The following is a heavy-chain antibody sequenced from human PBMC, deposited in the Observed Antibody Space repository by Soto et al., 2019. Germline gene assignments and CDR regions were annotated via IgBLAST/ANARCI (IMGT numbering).Heavy chain of an antibody. J-gene: IGHJ4*02. Sequence: TLSLTCTVSGGSISSGDYYWSWIRQPPGKGLEWIGYIYSSGNTYSNPSLKSRITFSVDTSKNQFSLKVNSVTAAYTAVYYCASHIAVAAPFDYWGQGTLATGSS. CDR1: GGSISSGDYY. CDR3: ASHIAVAAPFDY. D-gene: IGHD6-19*01. CDR2: IYSSGNT. V-gene: IGHV4-30-4*01.